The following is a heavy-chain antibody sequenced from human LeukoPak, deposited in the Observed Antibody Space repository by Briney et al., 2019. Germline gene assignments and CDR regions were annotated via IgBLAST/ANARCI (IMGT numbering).Heavy chain of an antibody. J-gene: IGHJ4*02. CDR3: TGHGYGSGSYSSD. D-gene: IGHD3-10*01. V-gene: IGHV3-73*01. CDR2: ITSKAHSYVT. CDR1: GFTFSGSP. Sequence: GGSLRLSCAASGFTFSGSPMHWVRQTSGKGLEWVGRITSKAHSYVTAYAASVKGRFTISRDDSKNTAYLQMNSLKTEDTAVYYCTGHGYGSGSYSSDWGQGTLVTVSA.